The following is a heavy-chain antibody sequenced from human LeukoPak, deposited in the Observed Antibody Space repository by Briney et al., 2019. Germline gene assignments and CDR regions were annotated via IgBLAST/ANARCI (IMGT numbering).Heavy chain of an antibody. D-gene: IGHD5-24*01. J-gene: IGHJ3*02. CDR1: QFTFSSYG. Sequence: GGSLRLSCAASQFTFSSYGMHWVRQAPGKGLEWVAFVRYDGSKNDYADSVKGRFTISRDNSKNTLYLQMIGLRVEDTAIYYCAKGHHRDGYDAFDIWGQGTMVTVSS. V-gene: IGHV3-30*02. CDR2: VRYDGSKN. CDR3: AKGHHRDGYDAFDI.